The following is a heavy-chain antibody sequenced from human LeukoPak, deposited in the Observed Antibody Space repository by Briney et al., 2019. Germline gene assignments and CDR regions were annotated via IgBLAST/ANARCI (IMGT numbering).Heavy chain of an antibody. CDR2: INHSGST. CDR1: GGSFCGYY. D-gene: IGHD1-7*01. J-gene: IGHJ5*02. Sequence: SETLSPTCAVYGGSFCGYYWSWIRQPPGKGLEWIGEINHSGSTNYNPSLKSRLTISVDTSKNQFSLKLSSVTAADTGVYYCARDNIGNYDWFDPWGQGTLVTVCS. V-gene: IGHV4-34*01. CDR3: ARDNIGNYDWFDP.